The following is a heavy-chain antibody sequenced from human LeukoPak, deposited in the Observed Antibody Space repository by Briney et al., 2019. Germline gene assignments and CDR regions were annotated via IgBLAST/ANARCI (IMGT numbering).Heavy chain of an antibody. CDR1: GYTFTSYG. J-gene: IGHJ3*02. Sequence: ASVKVSCKASGYTFTSYGISWVRQAPGQGLEWMEWISAYNGNTNYAQKLQGRVTMTTDTSTSTAYMELRSLRSDDTAVYYCARDHPPRYSSSGAFDIWGQGTMVTVSS. V-gene: IGHV1-18*01. CDR2: ISAYNGNT. CDR3: ARDHPPRYSSSGAFDI. D-gene: IGHD6-6*01.